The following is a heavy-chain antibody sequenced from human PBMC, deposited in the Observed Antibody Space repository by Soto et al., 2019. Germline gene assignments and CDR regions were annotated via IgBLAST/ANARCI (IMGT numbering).Heavy chain of an antibody. CDR2: IIPILGTA. CDR1: GGTFSSYA. CDR3: ARARGYSYGYFDY. V-gene: IGHV1-69*10. D-gene: IGHD5-18*01. J-gene: IGHJ4*02. Sequence: SVKVSCKAAGGTFSSYAISWVRQAPGQGLEWMGGIIPILGTANYAQKSQCRVTITADKSTSIAYMELSSRRFEATDVYYCARARGYSYGYFDYWGQGTLVTVSS.